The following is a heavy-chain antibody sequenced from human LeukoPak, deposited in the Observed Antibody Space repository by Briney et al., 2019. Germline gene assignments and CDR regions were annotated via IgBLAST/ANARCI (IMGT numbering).Heavy chain of an antibody. CDR2: IYHSGST. J-gene: IGHJ4*02. Sequence: SETLSLTCTVSGYSIRSGYYWGWIREPPGKGLEWIGSIYHSGSTYYNPSLKSRVTISVDTSKNQFSLKLSSVTAADTAVYYCARVRAYGDYVLFFDYWGQGTLVTVSS. CDR3: ARVRAYGDYVLFFDY. CDR1: GYSIRSGYY. D-gene: IGHD4-17*01. V-gene: IGHV4-38-2*02.